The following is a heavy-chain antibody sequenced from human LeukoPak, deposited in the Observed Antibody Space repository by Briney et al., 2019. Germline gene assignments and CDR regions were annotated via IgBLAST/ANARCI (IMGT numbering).Heavy chain of an antibody. Sequence: GRSLRLSCAASGFTFSTYAMHWVRQAPGKGLEWVAFISIDGSNKYYADSVKDRFTISRDNSENTLYLRMNSLRAEDTAVYYCAREGPMAARILASHYYYYGMDVWGQGTTVTVSS. CDR2: ISIDGSNK. CDR1: GFTFSTYA. D-gene: IGHD6-6*01. CDR3: AREGPMAARILASHYYYYGMDV. V-gene: IGHV3-30-3*01. J-gene: IGHJ6*02.